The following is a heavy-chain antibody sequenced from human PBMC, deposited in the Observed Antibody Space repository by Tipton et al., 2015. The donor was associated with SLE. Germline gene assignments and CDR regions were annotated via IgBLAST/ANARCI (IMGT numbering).Heavy chain of an antibody. CDR2: IYTSGST. CDR3: ARREYSYFNWYFDL. J-gene: IGHJ2*01. D-gene: IGHD5-18*01. Sequence: TLSLTCTVSGGSISSYYWSWIRQPAGKGLEWIGYIYTSGSTYYNPSLKSRVTISVDTSKNQFSLKLSSVTAADTAVYYCARREYSYFNWYFDLWGRGTLVTVSS. CDR1: GGSISSYY. V-gene: IGHV4-4*09.